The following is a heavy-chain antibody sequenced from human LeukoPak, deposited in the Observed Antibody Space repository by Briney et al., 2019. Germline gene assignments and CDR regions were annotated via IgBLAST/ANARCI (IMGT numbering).Heavy chain of an antibody. CDR1: GFAFSTYA. J-gene: IGHJ4*02. CDR3: TRRGGGLSFDH. V-gene: IGHV3-30-3*01. Sequence: QPGGSLRLSCAASGFAFSTYAMHWVRQAPGKGLEWVAVISYDGNTKYYADSVKGRFTISRDNSKNTLYLLMNTLRLDDTALYYCTRRGGGLSFDHWGQGTLVTVSS. CDR2: ISYDGNTK. D-gene: IGHD2-8*02.